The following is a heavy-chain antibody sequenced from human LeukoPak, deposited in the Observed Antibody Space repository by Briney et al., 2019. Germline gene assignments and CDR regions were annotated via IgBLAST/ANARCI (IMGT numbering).Heavy chain of an antibody. Sequence: PGGSLRLSCEASGFTFSTFAMIWVRQPPGKGLEWVSSIFPSGGEIHYADSVRGRFTISRDNSKSPLSLQMNSLRAEDTAIYYCATYRQVLLPFESWGQGTLVTVSS. D-gene: IGHD2-8*02. J-gene: IGHJ4*02. CDR3: ATYRQVLLPFES. CDR1: GFTFSTFA. V-gene: IGHV3-23*01. CDR2: IFPSGGEI.